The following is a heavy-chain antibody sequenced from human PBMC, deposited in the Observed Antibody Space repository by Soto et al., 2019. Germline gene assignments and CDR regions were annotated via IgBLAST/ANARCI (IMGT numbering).Heavy chain of an antibody. D-gene: IGHD5-12*01. CDR3: ARGLSGYEPLDY. CDR1: GFTFSSYS. V-gene: IGHV3-21*01. CDR2: ISSSSSYI. J-gene: IGHJ4*02. Sequence: EVQLVESGGGLVKPGGSLRLSCAASGFTFSSYSMNWVRQAPGKGLEWVSSISSSSSYIYYADSVKGRFTISRDNAKNALYLQMNSLRAEDTAVYYCARGLSGYEPLDYWGQGTLVTFSS.